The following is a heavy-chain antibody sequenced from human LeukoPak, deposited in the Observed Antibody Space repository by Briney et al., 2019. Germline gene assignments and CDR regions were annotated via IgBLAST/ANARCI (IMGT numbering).Heavy chain of an antibody. J-gene: IGHJ4*02. CDR1: GYTFTSYG. Sequence: ASVKVSCKASGYTFTSYGISWVRQAPGQGLEWMGWISAYNGNTNYAQKLQGRVTMTTDTSTSTAYMELRSLRSDDPAVYYCWGGRVFSGIGAGWTVGDYWGQGTLVTVSS. V-gene: IGHV1-18*01. CDR2: ISAYNGNT. CDR3: WGGRVFSGIGAGWTVGDY. D-gene: IGHD6-13*01.